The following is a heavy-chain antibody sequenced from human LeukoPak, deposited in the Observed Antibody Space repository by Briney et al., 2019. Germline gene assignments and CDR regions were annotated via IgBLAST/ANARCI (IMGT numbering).Heavy chain of an antibody. V-gene: IGHV3-74*01. CDR1: GFTFSSYW. CDR2: INSDGSSP. D-gene: IGHD2-15*01. Sequence: PGGSLRLSCAASGFTFSSYWMHWVRQAPGKGLVWVSRINSDGSSPSYADSVKGRFTISRDNAKNTLYLQMNSLRAEDTAVYYCARDRGAYCSGGSCYSRNWFDPWGQGTLVTVSS. CDR3: ARDRGAYCSGGSCYSRNWFDP. J-gene: IGHJ5*02.